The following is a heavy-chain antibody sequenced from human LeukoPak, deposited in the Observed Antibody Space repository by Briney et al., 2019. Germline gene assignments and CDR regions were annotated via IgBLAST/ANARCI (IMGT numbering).Heavy chain of an antibody. J-gene: IGHJ5*02. V-gene: IGHV1-18*01. CDR1: GYTFTSYG. D-gene: IGHD3-22*01. CDR3: ARATDYYDSSGYPFDP. Sequence: GASVKVSCKASGYTFTSYGISWVRQAPGQGVEWMGWISAYNGNTNYAQKIQGRGTMTKDTYTSTAYMELRRLRSDDTAVYYCARATDYYDSSGYPFDPWGQGTLVTVSS. CDR2: ISAYNGNT.